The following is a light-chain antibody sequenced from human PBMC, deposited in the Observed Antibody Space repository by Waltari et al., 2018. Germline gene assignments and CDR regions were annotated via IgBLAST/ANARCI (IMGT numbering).Light chain of an antibody. CDR2: DVT. Sequence: QSALTQPASVSGSPGQSITISCTGTSSDVGGYKYVSWYQQHPGKAPKLIIYDVTKRPSGVSNRFSASKSGNTASLTISGLQADDEGDYYCCSYAGTFVVFGGGTKLTVL. J-gene: IGLJ2*01. CDR1: SSDVGGYKY. CDR3: CSYAGTFVV. V-gene: IGLV2-23*02.